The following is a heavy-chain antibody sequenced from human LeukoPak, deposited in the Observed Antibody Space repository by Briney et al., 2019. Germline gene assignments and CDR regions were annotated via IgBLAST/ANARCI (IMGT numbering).Heavy chain of an antibody. CDR3: ARGGSYSSSWYRIDY. CDR1: GYTFTSYG. D-gene: IGHD6-13*01. V-gene: IGHV1-18*01. Sequence: ASVRVSCKASGYTFTSYGVSWVRQGPGQGLEWMGWISANNGNTNSAQKFQGRVTMTTDTSTRTAYMELSSLRFDDTAVYYCARGGSYSSSWYRIDYWGQGTLVTVSS. J-gene: IGHJ4*02. CDR2: ISANNGNT.